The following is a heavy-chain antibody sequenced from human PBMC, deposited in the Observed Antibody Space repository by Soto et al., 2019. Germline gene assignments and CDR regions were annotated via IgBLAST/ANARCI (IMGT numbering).Heavy chain of an antibody. J-gene: IGHJ5*02. CDR1: GXGYGREV. CDR3: AIVAGVATRGTVGGLDP. V-gene: IGHV3-30*03. Sequence: SLRLLCDTSGXGYGREVMHGVLHTPSKGLQWVGFISYDGRHKVYGESVKGRFTISRDNSKNTLYLQMHSLTNEDTGIYYCAIVAGVATRGTVGGLDPSGEATMGTAS. CDR2: ISYDGRHK. D-gene: IGHD2-15*01.